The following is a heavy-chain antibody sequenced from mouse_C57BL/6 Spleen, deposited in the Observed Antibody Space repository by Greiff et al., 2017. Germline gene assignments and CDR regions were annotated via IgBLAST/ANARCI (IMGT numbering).Heavy chain of an antibody. CDR2: IDPSDSYT. CDR1: GYTFTSYW. D-gene: IGHD1-1*01. CDR3: ARSHYGSSYV. Sequence: QVQLQQPGAELVMPGASVKLSCKASGYTFTSYWMHWVKQRPGQGLEWIGEIDPSDSYTNYNQKFKGKSTLTVDKSSSTAYMQLSSLTSEDSAVYYCARSHYGSSYVWGTGTTVTVSS. V-gene: IGHV1-69*01. J-gene: IGHJ1*03.